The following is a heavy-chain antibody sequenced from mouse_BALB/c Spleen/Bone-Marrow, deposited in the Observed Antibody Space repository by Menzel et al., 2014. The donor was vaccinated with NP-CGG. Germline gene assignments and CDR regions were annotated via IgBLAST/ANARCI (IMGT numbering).Heavy chain of an antibody. CDR3: RCYDYTMDY. CDR1: GYTFTSYW. D-gene: IGHD1-1*01. V-gene: IGHV1S22*01. Sequence: LKQSGSELVRHGASVKLSCKASGYTFTSYWIHWVKQRPGQGLEWIGNIYPGSGTINYDEKFKNKATLTVDTSSSIAYMQLSSLTSEDSAVYYCRCYDYTMDYWGQGTSVTVSS. CDR2: IYPGSGTI. J-gene: IGHJ4*01.